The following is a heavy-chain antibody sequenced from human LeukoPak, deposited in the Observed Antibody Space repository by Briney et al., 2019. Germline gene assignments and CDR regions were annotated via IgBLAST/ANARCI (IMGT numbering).Heavy chain of an antibody. V-gene: IGHV3-33*01. D-gene: IGHD4-17*01. J-gene: IGHJ1*01. CDR2: IWYDGSNK. Sequence: AGGSLRLSCAASGFTFSSYGMHWVRQAPGKGLEWVAVIWYDGSNKYYADSVKGRFTISRDNSKNTLYLQMNSLRAEDTAVYYRARDSTVTTIHQYFQHWGQGTLVTVSS. CDR3: ARDSTVTTIHQYFQH. CDR1: GFTFSSYG.